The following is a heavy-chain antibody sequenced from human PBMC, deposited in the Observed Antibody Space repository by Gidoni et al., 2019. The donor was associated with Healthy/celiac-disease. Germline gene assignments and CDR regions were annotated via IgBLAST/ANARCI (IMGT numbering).Heavy chain of an antibody. CDR3: ARVAVAGIAGGWFDP. J-gene: IGHJ5*02. V-gene: IGHV1-46*03. D-gene: IGHD6-19*01. Sequence: QVQLVQSGAEVKKPGASVKVSCKASGYTFPSYYMHWVRQAPGQGLEWMGIINPSGGSTSYAQKFQGRVTMTRDTSTSTVYMELSSLRSEDTAVYYCARVAVAGIAGGWFDPWGQGTLVTVSS. CDR2: INPSGGST. CDR1: GYTFPSYY.